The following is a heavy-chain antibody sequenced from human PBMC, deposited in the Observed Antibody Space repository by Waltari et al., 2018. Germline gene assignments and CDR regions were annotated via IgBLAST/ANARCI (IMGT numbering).Heavy chain of an antibody. Sequence: QVQLQESGPGLVKPSGTLSLTCAFTGGSISSNHWLTWVRQPPGKGLEWIGEISHTGSTDYNLSLKSRVTISVDNSKNQFSLKLNSVTAAETAVYYCSRARYFGSLFAWFDPWGQGTLVNVSS. CDR2: ISHTGST. J-gene: IGHJ5*02. V-gene: IGHV4-4*02. CDR1: GGSISSNHW. D-gene: IGHD1-20*01. CDR3: SRARYFGSLFAWFDP.